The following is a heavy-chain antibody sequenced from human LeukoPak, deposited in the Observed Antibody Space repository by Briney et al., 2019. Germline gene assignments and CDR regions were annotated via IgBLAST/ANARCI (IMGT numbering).Heavy chain of an antibody. CDR3: AKGAAAGLVDWFDP. CDR2: ITGRGDET. J-gene: IGHJ5*02. Sequence: GGSLRLSCAASGFTFSSYAMHWVRQGPGKGLEWVSSITGRGDETFYADSVKGRFSLSRDNSKNMLCLQMYSLGAEDTAIYYCAKGAAAGLVDWFDPWGQGTLVTVSS. V-gene: IGHV3-23*01. D-gene: IGHD6-13*01. CDR1: GFTFSSYA.